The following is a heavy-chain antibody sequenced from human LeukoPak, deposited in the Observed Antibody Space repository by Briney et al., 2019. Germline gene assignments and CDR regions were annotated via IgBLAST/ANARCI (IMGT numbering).Heavy chain of an antibody. CDR2: IYSGTI. J-gene: IGHJ4*02. D-gene: IGHD2-21*01. CDR1: GFTVSSNS. V-gene: IGHV3-53*01. CDR3: ARDLVGSHTSYSSGAWDY. Sequence: GGSLRLSCTVSGFTVSSNSMSWVRQAPGKGLEWVSFIYSGTIRYSDSVKGRFTISRDNSKNTLYLQMNSLRAEDTAVYYCARDLVGSHTSYSSGAWDYWGQGTLVTVSS.